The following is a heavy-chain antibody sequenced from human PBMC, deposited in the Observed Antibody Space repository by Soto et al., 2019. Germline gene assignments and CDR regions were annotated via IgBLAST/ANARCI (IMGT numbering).Heavy chain of an antibody. CDR3: VRGGGGGLFDP. CDR2: ISPGSRYP. J-gene: IGHJ5*02. CDR1: GFTFGDSY. V-gene: IGHV3-11*06. Sequence: GGSLRLACAGSGFTFGDSYISWIRQAPGKGLEWLSYISPGSRYPAYADSVKGRFTISRDNAKRSLYLQMMSLTAEDTAIYYCVRGGGGGLFDPWGQGTMVTVSS. D-gene: IGHD2-15*01.